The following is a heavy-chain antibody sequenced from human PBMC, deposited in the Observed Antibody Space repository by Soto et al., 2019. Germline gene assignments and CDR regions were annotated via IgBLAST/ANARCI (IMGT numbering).Heavy chain of an antibody. D-gene: IGHD3-10*01. Sequence: QVQLVQSGAEVKKPGASVKVSCKASGYTFTSYDINWVRQATGQGLEWMGWMNPNSGNTGYAQKFQGRVNMTWNTSISTAYMELSSLRSEDTAVYYCAITHLRFGEHHYWGQGTLVTVSS. J-gene: IGHJ4*02. CDR2: MNPNSGNT. CDR1: GYTFTSYD. CDR3: AITHLRFGEHHY. V-gene: IGHV1-8*01.